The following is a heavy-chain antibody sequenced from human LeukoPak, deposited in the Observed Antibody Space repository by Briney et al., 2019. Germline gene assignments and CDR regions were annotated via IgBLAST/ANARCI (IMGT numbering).Heavy chain of an antibody. CDR3: ARVFGYCSSTSCSPYYFDY. J-gene: IGHJ4*02. CDR1: GYTFTGYY. CDR2: INPNSGGT. V-gene: IGHV1-2*02. D-gene: IGHD2-2*01. Sequence: ASVKVSCRASGYTFTGYYMHWVRQAPGQGLEWMGGINPNSGGTNYAQKFQGRVTMTRDTSISTAYMELSRLRSDDTAVYYCARVFGYCSSTSCSPYYFDYWGQGTLVTVSS.